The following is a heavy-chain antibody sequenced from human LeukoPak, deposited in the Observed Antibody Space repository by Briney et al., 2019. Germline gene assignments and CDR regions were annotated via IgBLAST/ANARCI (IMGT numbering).Heavy chain of an antibody. CDR2: IYHSGST. D-gene: IGHD3-3*01. Sequence: PSETLSLTCTVSGGSISSGGYYWSWIRQPPGKGLEWIGYIYHSGSTYYNPSLKSRVTISVDRSKNQFSLKLCSVTAADTAVYYCARAQRAGTIFGVVIIRNFDYWGQGTLVTVSS. V-gene: IGHV4-30-2*01. J-gene: IGHJ4*02. CDR3: ARAQRAGTIFGVVIIRNFDY. CDR1: GGSISSGGYY.